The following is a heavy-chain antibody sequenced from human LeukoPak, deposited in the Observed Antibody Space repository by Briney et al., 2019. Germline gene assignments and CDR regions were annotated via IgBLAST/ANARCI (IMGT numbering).Heavy chain of an antibody. CDR1: GGSISSYY. CDR3: ARGASNGYCSGGSCYSSKSEHWYFDL. V-gene: IGHV4-59*01. CDR2: IYYSGST. J-gene: IGHJ2*01. D-gene: IGHD2-15*01. Sequence: SETLSLTCTVSGGSISSYYWSWIRQPPGKGLEWIGNIYYSGSTNYNPSLKSRVTISVDTSKNQFSLRLSSVTAADTAVYYCARGASNGYCSGGSCYSSKSEHWYFDLWGRGTLVTVSS.